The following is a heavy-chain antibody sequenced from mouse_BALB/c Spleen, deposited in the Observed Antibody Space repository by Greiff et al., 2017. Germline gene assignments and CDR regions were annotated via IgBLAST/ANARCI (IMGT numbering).Heavy chain of an antibody. CDR3: ARGMITTGDY. J-gene: IGHJ2*01. CDR1: GFNIKDYY. CDR2: IDPENGNT. D-gene: IGHD2-4*01. V-gene: IGHV14-1*02. Sequence: VQLKQSGAELVRPGALVKLSCKASGFNIKDYYMHWVKQRPEQGLEWIGWIDPENGNTIYDPKFHGKASITADTSSNTAYLQLSSLTSEDTAVYYCARGMITTGDYWGQGTTLTVSS.